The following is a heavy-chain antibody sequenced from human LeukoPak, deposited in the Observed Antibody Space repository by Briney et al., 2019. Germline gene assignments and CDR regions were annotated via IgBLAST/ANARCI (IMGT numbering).Heavy chain of an antibody. CDR3: AKDIEGSATRGYFDY. CDR2: ISWNSGSI. D-gene: IGHD5-24*01. Sequence: PGRSLRLSCAASGFTFDDYAMHWVRQAPGKGLEWVSGISWNSGSIGYADSVKGRFTISRDNAKNSLYPQMNSLRAEDTALYYCAKDIEGSATRGYFDYWGQGTLVTASS. J-gene: IGHJ4*02. CDR1: GFTFDDYA. V-gene: IGHV3-9*01.